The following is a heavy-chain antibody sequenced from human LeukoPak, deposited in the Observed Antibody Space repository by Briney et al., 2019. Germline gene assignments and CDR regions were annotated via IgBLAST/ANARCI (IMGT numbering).Heavy chain of an antibody. CDR2: IYSGGST. CDR1: GFTVSSNY. CDR3: ARTPGYSYGTYYYYYGMDV. D-gene: IGHD5-18*01. J-gene: IGHJ6*02. Sequence: GGSLRLSCAASGFTVSSNYMSWVRQAPGKGLEWVSVIYSGGSTYYADSVKGRFTISRDNSENTLYLQMNSLRAEDTAVYYCARTPGYSYGTYYYYYGMDVWGQGTTVTVSS. V-gene: IGHV3-53*01.